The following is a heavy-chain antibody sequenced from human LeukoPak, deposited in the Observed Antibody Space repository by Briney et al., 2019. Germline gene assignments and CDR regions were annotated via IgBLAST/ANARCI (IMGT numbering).Heavy chain of an antibody. CDR1: GFTVSSNY. CDR2: IYSGGST. J-gene: IGHJ6*03. CDR3: AKMGSSDAYYYYYYMDV. D-gene: IGHD6-6*01. Sequence: PGGSLRLSCAASGFTVSSNYMSWVRQAPGKGLEWVSVIYSGGSTYYADSVKGRFTISRDNSKNTLYLQMNSLRAEDTAVYYCAKMGSSDAYYYYYYMDVWGKGTTVTVSS. V-gene: IGHV3-53*01.